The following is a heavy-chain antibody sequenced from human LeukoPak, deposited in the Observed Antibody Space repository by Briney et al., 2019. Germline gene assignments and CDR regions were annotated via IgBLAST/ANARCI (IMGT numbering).Heavy chain of an antibody. D-gene: IGHD6-13*01. Sequence: GGSLRLSCAASGFTVSSNYMSWVRQAPGKGLEWVSDIYSSGSTYYAASLKGRFTISRDKSKNTLYLQMNSVRAEDTAVYDWATRPPIYSSRPDAFDIWGQGTMVTVSS. CDR1: GFTVSSNY. V-gene: IGHV3-66*01. J-gene: IGHJ3*02. CDR3: ATRPPIYSSRPDAFDI. CDR2: IYSSGST.